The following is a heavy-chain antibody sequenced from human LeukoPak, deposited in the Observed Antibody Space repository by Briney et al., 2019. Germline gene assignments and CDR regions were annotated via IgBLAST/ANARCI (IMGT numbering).Heavy chain of an antibody. D-gene: IGHD6-25*01. CDR1: GGSISSSSYY. CDR3: ASTTLSGDYYYYMDV. V-gene: IGHV4-39*07. J-gene: IGHJ6*03. CDR2: IYYSGST. Sequence: KSSETLSLTCTVSGGSISSSSYYWGWIRQPPGKGLEWIGSIYYSGSTYYNPSLKSRVTISVDTSKNQFSLKLSSVTAADTAIYYCASTTLSGDYYYYMDVWGKGTTVTVSS.